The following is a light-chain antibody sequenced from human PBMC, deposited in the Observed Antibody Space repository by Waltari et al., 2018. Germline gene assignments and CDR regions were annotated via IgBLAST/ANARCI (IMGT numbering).Light chain of an antibody. V-gene: IGKV1-5*03. CDR1: QSISSW. Sequence: DIQMTQYTSTLTASVGDRVTITCRASQSISSWLAWHQQKAGKAPKLLIYKASNLESGVPSRFSGSGSGTEFTLTISSLQPDDVATYFCQQYDSYPLTFGGGTKVQIK. CDR2: KAS. CDR3: QQYDSYPLT. J-gene: IGKJ4*01.